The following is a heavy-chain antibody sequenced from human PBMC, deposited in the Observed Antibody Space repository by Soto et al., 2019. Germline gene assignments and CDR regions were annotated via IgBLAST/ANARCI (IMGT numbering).Heavy chain of an antibody. V-gene: IGHV4-30-2*01. CDR3: ARIHWAQSSLDY. D-gene: IGHD6-19*01. CDR1: GGSIDSGAFS. CDR2: VTHSGTA. J-gene: IGHJ4*02. Sequence: LTCAVSGGSIDSGAFSLSWIRQPPGKGLEWIGYVTHSGTAYSIPSLNGRLTLSVDSSQTQFSLKLTSVTAADSAFYYCARIHWAQSSLDYWGRGILVTVSS.